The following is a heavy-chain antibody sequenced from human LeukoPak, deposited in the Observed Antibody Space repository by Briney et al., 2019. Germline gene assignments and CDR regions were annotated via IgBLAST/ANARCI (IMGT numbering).Heavy chain of an antibody. D-gene: IGHD6-19*01. CDR1: GFTFSSHA. CDR3: ASLIAVAGTSQDY. J-gene: IGHJ4*02. CDR2: ISGSGGST. Sequence: GGSLRLSCAASGFTFSSHAMSWVRQAPGKGLEWVSAISGSGGSTYYADSGKGRFTISRDNSKNTLYLQMNSLRAEDTAVYYCASLIAVAGTSQDYWGQGTLVTVSS. V-gene: IGHV3-23*01.